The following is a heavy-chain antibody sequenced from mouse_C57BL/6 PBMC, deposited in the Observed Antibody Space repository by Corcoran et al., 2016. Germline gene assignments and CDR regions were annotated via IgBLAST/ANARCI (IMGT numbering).Heavy chain of an antibody. Sequence: QVQLQQSGAELARPGASVKLSCKASGYTFTSYGISWVKQRTGQGLEWIGEIYPRSGNTYYNVKFKGKATLTADKSSSTAYMELRSLTSEDSAVYFCATLYGNYGAYWGQGTLVTVSA. J-gene: IGHJ3*01. D-gene: IGHD2-1*01. CDR1: GYTFTSYG. V-gene: IGHV1-81*01. CDR2: IYPRSGNT. CDR3: ATLYGNYGAY.